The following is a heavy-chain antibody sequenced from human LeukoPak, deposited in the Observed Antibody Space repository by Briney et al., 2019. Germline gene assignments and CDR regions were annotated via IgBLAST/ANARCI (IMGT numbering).Heavy chain of an antibody. Sequence: ASVKLSCKASGYTFTAYYIHWVRQAPGQGLEWMGWINPNNGDTHYAQKFQGRVTMTRDTSISTAYMELSRLTSDDTALHYCARDLGCSSTSCSSQAFDIWGQGTMVTVSS. CDR1: GYTFTAYY. V-gene: IGHV1-2*02. J-gene: IGHJ3*02. D-gene: IGHD2-2*01. CDR3: ARDLGCSSTSCSSQAFDI. CDR2: INPNNGDT.